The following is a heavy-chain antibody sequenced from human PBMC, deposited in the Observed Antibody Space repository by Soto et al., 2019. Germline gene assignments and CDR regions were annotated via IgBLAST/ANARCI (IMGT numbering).Heavy chain of an antibody. J-gene: IGHJ1*01. V-gene: IGHV3-7*01. CDR3: ARCGPGAEYFQH. CDR2: IKQDGSEK. CDR1: GFTFSSYW. D-gene: IGHD1-1*01. Sequence: EVQLVESGGGLVQPGGSLRLSCAASGFTFSSYWMSWVRQAPGKGLGWVANIKQDGSEKYYADSVKGRFTISRDNAKNSPYLQTDSRRDEDTVVYYCARCGPGAEYFQHWGQCTLVTVSS.